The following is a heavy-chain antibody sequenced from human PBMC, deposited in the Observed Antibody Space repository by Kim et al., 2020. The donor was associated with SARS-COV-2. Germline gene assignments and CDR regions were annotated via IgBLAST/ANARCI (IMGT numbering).Heavy chain of an antibody. Sequence: VKGRFTISRDNSKNTLYLQMNSLRAEDTAVYYCARVRLGELSSEGYYFDYWGQGTLVTVSS. J-gene: IGHJ4*02. D-gene: IGHD3-16*02. CDR3: ARVRLGELSSEGYYFDY. V-gene: IGHV3-30*07.